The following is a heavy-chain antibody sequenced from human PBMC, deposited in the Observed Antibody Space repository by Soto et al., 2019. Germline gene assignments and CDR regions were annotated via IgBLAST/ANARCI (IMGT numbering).Heavy chain of an antibody. CDR3: ARGTFYSGSYPNWFDP. D-gene: IGHD1-26*01. V-gene: IGHV4-34*01. Sequence: SETLSLTCAVYGGSFSGYYWSWIRQPPGKGLEWIGEINHSGSTNYNPSLKGRVTISVDTSKNQFSLKLSSVTAADTAVYYCARGTFYSGSYPNWFDPWGQGTLVTVSS. CDR1: GGSFSGYY. J-gene: IGHJ5*02. CDR2: INHSGST.